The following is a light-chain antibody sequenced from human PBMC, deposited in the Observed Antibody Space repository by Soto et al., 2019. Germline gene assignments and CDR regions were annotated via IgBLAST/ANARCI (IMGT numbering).Light chain of an antibody. CDR1: QSVFSS. CDR2: GAA. V-gene: IGKV3-15*01. CDR3: QQYHNWPA. Sequence: EIVMTQSPATLSVSPGERATLSCRASQSVFSSLAWYHQKPGQAPSLLIYGAATRATGIPGRFSGSGSGTEFTLTISSLQSEDFAVYYCQQYHNWPAFGQGTKVEIK. J-gene: IGKJ1*01.